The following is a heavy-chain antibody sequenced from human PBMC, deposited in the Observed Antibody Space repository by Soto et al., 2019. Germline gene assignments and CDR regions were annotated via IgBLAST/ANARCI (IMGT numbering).Heavy chain of an antibody. V-gene: IGHV3-30-3*01. J-gene: IGHJ4*02. D-gene: IGHD3-22*01. CDR1: GFTFSSYA. Sequence: GSLRXSCAASGFTFSSYAMHWVCQAPGKGLEWVALISYDGSDKDYADSVKGRFTISRDNSRNTLFLQMNSLRAEDTAVYYCARDYYKYYDSSGYYRSPAYWGQGTLVTVSS. CDR2: ISYDGSDK. CDR3: ARDYYKYYDSSGYYRSPAY.